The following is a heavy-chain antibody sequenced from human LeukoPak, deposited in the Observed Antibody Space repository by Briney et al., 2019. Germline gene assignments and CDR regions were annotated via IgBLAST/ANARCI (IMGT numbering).Heavy chain of an antibody. CDR2: IDPKTGDT. D-gene: IGHD5-12*01. CDR3: ARHGYSGYSDAFDI. J-gene: IGHJ3*02. Sequence: GASVKVSCKASGYTFTDYWIQWVRQAPGQGLEWMGWIDPKTGDTHYAQMFQGRVTVTRDTSISTAYMELSRLRSDDTAVYYCARHGYSGYSDAFDIWGQGTMATVSS. V-gene: IGHV1-2*02. CDR1: GYTFTDYW.